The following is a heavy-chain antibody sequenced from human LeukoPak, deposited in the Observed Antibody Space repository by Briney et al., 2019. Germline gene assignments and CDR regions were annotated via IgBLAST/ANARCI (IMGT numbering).Heavy chain of an antibody. CDR2: INYSGTT. CDR1: GGSFSGYY. CDR3: TNYDF. V-gene: IGHV4-34*01. Sequence: SETLSLTCAVYGGSFSGYYWTWIRQPPGKGLEWIGEINYSGTTNYNPSLESRVTISIDTSKNQFSLKLRSVTAADTAVYYCTNYDFWGQGTLVSVSS. D-gene: IGHD3/OR15-3a*01. J-gene: IGHJ4*02.